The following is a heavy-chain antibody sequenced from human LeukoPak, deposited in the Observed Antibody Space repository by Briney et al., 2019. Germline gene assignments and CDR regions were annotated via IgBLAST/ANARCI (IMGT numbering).Heavy chain of an antibody. CDR3: ARELYDYVWGSSNWFDP. J-gene: IGHJ5*02. CDR1: GGSISSSSYY. V-gene: IGHV4-39*07. CDR2: IYYSGST. D-gene: IGHD3-16*01. Sequence: SETLSLTCTVSGGSISSSSYYWGWIRQPPGKGLEWIGSIYYSGSTYYNPSLKSRVTISVDTSKNQFSLKLSSVTAADTAVYYCARELYDYVWGSSNWFDPWGQGTLVTVSS.